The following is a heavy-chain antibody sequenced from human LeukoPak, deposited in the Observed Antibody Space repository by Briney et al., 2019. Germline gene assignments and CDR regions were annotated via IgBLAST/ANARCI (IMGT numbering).Heavy chain of an antibody. J-gene: IGHJ3*02. D-gene: IGHD5-24*01. Sequence: ASVKVSCKASGYTFTSYYMHWVRQAPGQGLEWMGIINPSGGSTSYAQKFQGRVTMTRDMSTSTLYMELGSLRSEDTAVYYCARVRDGYNDAYDIWGQGTMVTVSS. CDR1: GYTFTSYY. CDR3: ARVRDGYNDAYDI. CDR2: INPSGGST. V-gene: IGHV1-46*01.